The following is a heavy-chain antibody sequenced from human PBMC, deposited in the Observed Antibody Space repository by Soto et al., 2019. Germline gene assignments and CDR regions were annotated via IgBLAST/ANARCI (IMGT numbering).Heavy chain of an antibody. CDR2: IAYSWDT. CDR1: GAYISGADSY. CDR3: ATDFERCAIGS. V-gene: IGHV4-30-4*03. D-gene: IGHD3-9*01. Sequence: TLSLTCVVSGAYISGADSYWFWIRKPPGKGLEWIGYIAYSWDTYYNSSLRRRVTIXXXXSXTXFXLXXXSLTXADTALYFGATDFERCAIGSWRQGTSVTV. J-gene: IGHJ5*01.